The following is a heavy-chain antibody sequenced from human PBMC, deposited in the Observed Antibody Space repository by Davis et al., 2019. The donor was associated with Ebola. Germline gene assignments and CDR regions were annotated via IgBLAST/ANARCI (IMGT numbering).Heavy chain of an antibody. D-gene: IGHD4-11*01. Sequence: AASVKVSCKASGGTFSSYAISWVRQAPGQGLEWMGGIIPIFGTANYAQKFQGRVTITADESTSTAYMELSSLGSEDTAVYYCAREGYSNYEDWYFDLWGRGTLVTVSS. J-gene: IGHJ2*01. CDR1: GGTFSSYA. CDR3: AREGYSNYEDWYFDL. CDR2: IIPIFGTA. V-gene: IGHV1-69*13.